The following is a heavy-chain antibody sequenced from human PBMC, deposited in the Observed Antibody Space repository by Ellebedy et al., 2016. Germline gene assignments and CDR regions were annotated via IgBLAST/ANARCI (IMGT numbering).Heavy chain of an antibody. CDR2: ILHDGKEK. D-gene: IGHD3-10*01. J-gene: IGHJ6*02. CDR1: GFTFSRYD. Sequence: GGSLRLXCAASGFTFSRYDIHWVRQAPGEGLEWVAVILHDGKEKNYRDSVKGRFTISRDNSKNRVYLQMNSLRVDDTAVYHCAKVRSSGYGMDVWGQGTTVTVSS. V-gene: IGHV3-30*18. CDR3: AKVRSSGYGMDV.